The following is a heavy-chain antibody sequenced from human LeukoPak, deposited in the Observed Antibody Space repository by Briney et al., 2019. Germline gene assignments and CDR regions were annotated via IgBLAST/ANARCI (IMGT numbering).Heavy chain of an antibody. D-gene: IGHD3-10*01. Sequence: PGGSLRLSCAASGFTFSSYWMSWVRQAPGKGLEWVSAISGSGGSTYYADSVKGRFTISRDNSKNTLYLQMNSLRAEDTAVYYCAKDVYGSGSYYYYGMDVWGQGTTVTVSS. CDR3: AKDVYGSGSYYYYGMDV. J-gene: IGHJ6*02. V-gene: IGHV3-23*01. CDR1: GFTFSSYW. CDR2: ISGSGGST.